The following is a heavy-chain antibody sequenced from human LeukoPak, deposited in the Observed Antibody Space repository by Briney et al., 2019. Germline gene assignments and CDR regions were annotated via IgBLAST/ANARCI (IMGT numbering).Heavy chain of an antibody. V-gene: IGHV3-21*01. CDR3: ARSTPGYGSGRGEVWFDP. J-gene: IGHJ5*02. Sequence: GGSLRLSCAASGFTFSSYSMNWVRQAPGKGLEWVSSISSSSSYIYYADSVKGRFTISRDNAKNSLYLQMNSLRAEDTAVYYCARSTPGYGSGRGEVWFDPWGQGTLVTVSS. CDR2: ISSSSSYI. D-gene: IGHD3-10*01. CDR1: GFTFSSYS.